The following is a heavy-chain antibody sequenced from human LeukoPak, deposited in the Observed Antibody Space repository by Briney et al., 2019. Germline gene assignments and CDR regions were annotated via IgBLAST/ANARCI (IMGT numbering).Heavy chain of an antibody. J-gene: IGHJ5*02. CDR2: IYTSGIT. CDR1: GGSINSRSDY. Sequence: SETLSLTCTVSGGSINSRSDYWGWIRQPPGKGLEWIAYIYTSGITNYNPSLKSRVTMSLDTSKNQFSLTLSSVTAADTAVYYCAQYNWNYSRFDPWGQGTLVTVSS. D-gene: IGHD1-7*01. CDR3: AQYNWNYSRFDP. V-gene: IGHV4-61*05.